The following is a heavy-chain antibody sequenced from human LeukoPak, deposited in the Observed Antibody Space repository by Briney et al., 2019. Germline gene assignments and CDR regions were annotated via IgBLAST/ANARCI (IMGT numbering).Heavy chain of an antibody. D-gene: IGHD1-14*01. CDR2: IYYSGST. CDR3: ARGRNHYYYYMDV. Sequence: SETLSLTCTVSGGSISSGDYYWSWIRQPPGKGLEWIGYIYYSGSTYYNPSLKSRVTISVDTSKNQFSLKLSSVTAADTAVYYCARGRNHYYYYMDVWGKGTTVTVSS. J-gene: IGHJ6*03. V-gene: IGHV4-30-4*08. CDR1: GGSISSGDYY.